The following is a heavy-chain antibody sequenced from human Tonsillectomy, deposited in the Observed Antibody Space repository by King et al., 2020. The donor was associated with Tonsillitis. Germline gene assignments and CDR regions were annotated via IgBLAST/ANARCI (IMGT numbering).Heavy chain of an antibody. Sequence: QLVQSGAEVKKPGETLRISCTGSGFIFTTSWIAWVRQMPGKGLDWMGFIYPGDSDTRYSPSFQGRITISADKSITTAYLQWSSLKASDTAMYYCVRQGASRGVIDSWGQGTLVTVSS. V-gene: IGHV5-51*01. CDR3: VRQGASRGVIDS. J-gene: IGHJ4*02. CDR2: IYPGDSDT. D-gene: IGHD2-2*01. CDR1: GFIFTTSW.